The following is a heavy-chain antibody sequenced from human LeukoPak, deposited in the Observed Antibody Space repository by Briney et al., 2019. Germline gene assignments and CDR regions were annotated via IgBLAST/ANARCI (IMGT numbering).Heavy chain of an antibody. J-gene: IGHJ4*02. CDR3: VRDNMLYDSSGFYSGVYYFDY. V-gene: IGHV3-7*03. Sequence: GGSLRLSCAASGFTFSSYWMSWVRQAPGKGLEWVANIKQDGSEKYYVDSVKGRFTISRDNAKNSLYLHMNSLGVEDTAFYYCVRDNMLYDSSGFYSGVYYFDYWGRGTLVSVSS. D-gene: IGHD3-22*01. CDR2: IKQDGSEK. CDR1: GFTFSSYW.